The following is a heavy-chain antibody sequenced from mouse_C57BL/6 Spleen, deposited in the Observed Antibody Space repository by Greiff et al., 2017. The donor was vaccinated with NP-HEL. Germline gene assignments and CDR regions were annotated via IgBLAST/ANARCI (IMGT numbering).Heavy chain of an antibody. Sequence: QVQLQQSRPELVKPGASVKISCKASGYAFSSSWMNWVKQRPGKGLEWIGRIYPGDGDTNYNGKFKGKATLTADKSSSTAYMQLSSLTSEDSAVYFCAREGATTVFDYWGQGTTLTVSS. J-gene: IGHJ2*01. CDR2: IYPGDGDT. V-gene: IGHV1-82*01. CDR1: GYAFSSSW. D-gene: IGHD1-1*01. CDR3: AREGATTVFDY.